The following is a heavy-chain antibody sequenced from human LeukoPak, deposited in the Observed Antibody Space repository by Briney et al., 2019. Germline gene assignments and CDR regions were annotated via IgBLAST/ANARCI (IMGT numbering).Heavy chain of an antibody. CDR2: IYTSGST. J-gene: IGHJ5*02. D-gene: IGHD6-13*01. CDR3: ARDWGTAAGTGWFDP. Sequence: PSETLSLTCTVFGGSISSYYWSWIRQPAGKGLEWIGRIYTSGSTNYNPSLKSRVTVSVDTSKNQFSLKLSSVTAADTAVYYCARDWGTAAGTGWFDPWGQGTLVTVSS. CDR1: GGSISSYY. V-gene: IGHV4-4*07.